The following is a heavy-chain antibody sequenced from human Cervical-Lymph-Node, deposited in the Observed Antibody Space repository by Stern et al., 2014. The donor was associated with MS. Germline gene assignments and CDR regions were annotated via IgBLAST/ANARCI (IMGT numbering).Heavy chain of an antibody. Sequence: EDQLVESGGGLVQPGGSLRLSCGGSGFTVSTSYMTWVRQAPGEGLEWVSGIYGRGSPYYAESVKGRFAVSRDISKNTLYLQMNSLRAEDTAVYYCAREVSGDFADAWLDPWGQGTLVTVAS. D-gene: IGHD1-26*01. CDR1: GFTVSTSY. CDR2: IYGRGSP. V-gene: IGHV3-66*02. CDR3: AREVSGDFADAWLDP. J-gene: IGHJ5*02.